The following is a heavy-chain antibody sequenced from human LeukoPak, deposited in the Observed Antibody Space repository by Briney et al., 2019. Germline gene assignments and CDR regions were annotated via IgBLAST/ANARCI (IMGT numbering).Heavy chain of an antibody. V-gene: IGHV4-39*01. CDR1: GGSISSSSYY. D-gene: IGHD1-1*01. Sequence: PSETLSLTCTVSGGSISSSSYYWGWIRQPPGKGLEWIGSIYYSGSTYHNPSLKSRVTISVDTSKNQFSLKLSSVTAADTAVYYCARLPPQLWFDPWGQGTLVTVSS. CDR3: ARLPPQLWFDP. J-gene: IGHJ5*02. CDR2: IYYSGST.